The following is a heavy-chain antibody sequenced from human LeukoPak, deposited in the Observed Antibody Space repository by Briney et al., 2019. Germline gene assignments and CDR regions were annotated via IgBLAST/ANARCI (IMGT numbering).Heavy chain of an antibody. J-gene: IGHJ4*02. V-gene: IGHV3-30-3*01. D-gene: IGHD7-27*01. CDR1: GFTFSSYA. Sequence: GRSLRLSCAASGFTFSSYAMHWVRQAPGKGLEWVAVISYDGSNKYYADSVKGRFTISRDNSKNTLYLQMNSLRAEDTAVYYCARDLGDYWGQGTLVTVSS. CDR3: ARDLGDY. CDR2: ISYDGSNK.